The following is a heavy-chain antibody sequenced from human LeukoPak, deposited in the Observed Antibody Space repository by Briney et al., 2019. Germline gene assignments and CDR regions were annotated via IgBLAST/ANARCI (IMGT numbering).Heavy chain of an antibody. Sequence: ASVKVSCKASGYTFTGYYMHWVRQAPGQGLEWMGWINPNSGGTNYAQKFQGRVTMTRDTSISTAYMELSRLRSDDTAVYYCARDWGWNVVLNWFDPWGQGTLVTVSS. V-gene: IGHV1-2*02. J-gene: IGHJ5*02. CDR3: ARDWGWNVVLNWFDP. CDR2: INPNSGGT. CDR1: GYTFTGYY. D-gene: IGHD1-1*01.